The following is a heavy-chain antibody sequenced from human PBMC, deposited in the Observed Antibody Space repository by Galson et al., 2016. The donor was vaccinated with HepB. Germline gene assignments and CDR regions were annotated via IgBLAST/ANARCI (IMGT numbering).Heavy chain of an antibody. CDR1: GFTFSSYS. J-gene: IGHJ6*04. CDR3: ARPRPPYYYYGMDV. CDR2: IHSSGNYI. V-gene: IGHV3-21*01. Sequence: SLRLSCAASGFTFSSYSMNWVRQAPGKGLEWVSFIHSSGNYIYYADSVKGRFTISRDNANSPLYLEMNNLRAEDTAVYYCARPRPPYYYYGMDVWGKGTTVTVSS.